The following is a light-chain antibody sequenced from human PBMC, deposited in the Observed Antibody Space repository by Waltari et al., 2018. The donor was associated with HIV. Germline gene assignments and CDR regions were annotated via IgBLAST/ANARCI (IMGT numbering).Light chain of an antibody. CDR1: SSHVGCYDY. CDR2: EVS. Sequence: QAALTQAPSASGSPGPPVTVSCTGTSSHVGCYDYVSWYQQPPGKAPKLMFYEVSKPPSGVPDRFSGSKAGNTASLTGSGLQAEDEADYYCSSYAGSNNVVFGGGTKLTVL. V-gene: IGLV2-8*01. CDR3: SSYAGSNNVV. J-gene: IGLJ2*01.